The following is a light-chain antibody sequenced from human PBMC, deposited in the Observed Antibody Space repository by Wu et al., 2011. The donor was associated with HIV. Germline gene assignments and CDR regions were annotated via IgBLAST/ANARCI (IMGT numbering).Light chain of an antibody. CDR3: QQYYSSPPT. Sequence: AIRMTQSPSSLSASRGDSVTLTCRASQDIDTYLAWYQQKPGGAPNLLIYSASTLQSEVPSRFSGTGAQTEFIFTITGLQSEDSATYYCQQYYSSPPTFGQGTKVEIQ. V-gene: IGKV1-8*01. CDR2: SAS. CDR1: QDIDTY. J-gene: IGKJ1*01.